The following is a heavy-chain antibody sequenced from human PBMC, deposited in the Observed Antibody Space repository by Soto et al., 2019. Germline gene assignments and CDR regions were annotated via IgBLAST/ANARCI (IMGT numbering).Heavy chain of an antibody. CDR3: ARESGSGSYRILDYYYYYGMDV. CDR2: IYHSGST. CDR1: GYSISSGYY. J-gene: IGHJ6*02. Sequence: PSETLSLTCAVSGYSISSGYYWGWIRQPPGKGLEWIGGIYHSGSTYYNPSLKSRVTISVDTSKNQFSLKLSSVTAADTAVYYCARESGSGSYRILDYYYYYGMDVWGQGTTVTVSS. V-gene: IGHV4-38-2*02. D-gene: IGHD3-10*01.